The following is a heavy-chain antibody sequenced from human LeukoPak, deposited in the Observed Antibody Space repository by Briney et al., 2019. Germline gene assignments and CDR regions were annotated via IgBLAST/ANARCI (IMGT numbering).Heavy chain of an antibody. CDR2: ITGSGGDT. CDR3: AKDPYVGGGYHFDS. D-gene: IGHD3-22*01. Sequence: PGGSLRLSCAASGFTLSSYAMNWARQAPGKGLEWVSTITGSGGDTYYADSVKGRFTISRDNSKNTLYLQMNSLRAEDTAIYYCAKDPYVGGGYHFDSWGQGSLVTVSS. CDR1: GFTLSSYA. J-gene: IGHJ4*02. V-gene: IGHV3-23*01.